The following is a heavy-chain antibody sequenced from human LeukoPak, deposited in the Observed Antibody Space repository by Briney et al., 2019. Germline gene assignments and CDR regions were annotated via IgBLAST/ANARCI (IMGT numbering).Heavy chain of an antibody. CDR1: GGSISRSAYF. V-gene: IGHV4-30-2*01. Sequence: SETLSLTCTVSGGSISRSAYFWSWIRQPPGKGLEWIGYIYHSGSTYYNPSLESRVTISVDRSKNQFSLKLTSVTAADTAVYYCARANPMVRGVSDYFDYWGQGTLSPSPQ. J-gene: IGHJ4*02. CDR3: ARANPMVRGVSDYFDY. D-gene: IGHD3-10*01. CDR2: IYHSGST.